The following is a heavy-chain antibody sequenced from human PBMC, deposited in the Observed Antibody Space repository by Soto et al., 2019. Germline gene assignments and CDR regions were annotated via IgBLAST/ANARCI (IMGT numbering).Heavy chain of an antibody. J-gene: IGHJ5*02. V-gene: IGHV4-31*03. D-gene: IGHD2-8*02. Sequence: QVQLQESGPGLVKPSQTLSLTCTVSGGSISSGGYYWSWIRQHPGKGLEWIGYIYSSGSTYYNPSLKSRVTISADTSNNQFSLKLSSVTAADTAVYYCARESGPETNWFDPWGQGTLVTVSS. CDR3: ARESGPETNWFDP. CDR1: GGSISSGGYY. CDR2: IYSSGST.